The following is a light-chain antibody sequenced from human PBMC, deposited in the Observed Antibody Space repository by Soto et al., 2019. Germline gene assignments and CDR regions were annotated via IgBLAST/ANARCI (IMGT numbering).Light chain of an antibody. CDR2: DTS. J-gene: IGKJ5*01. V-gene: IGKV3-15*01. CDR1: QSVSST. Sequence: EMVMTQSPATLSVSPGERATLSCRASQSVSSTLAWYQQKPGQAPRLLIYDTSTRATGIPARFSGSGSGTEFTLTISSLQSEDFAVYYCQQYSNWPPITFGQGTRREIK. CDR3: QQYSNWPPIT.